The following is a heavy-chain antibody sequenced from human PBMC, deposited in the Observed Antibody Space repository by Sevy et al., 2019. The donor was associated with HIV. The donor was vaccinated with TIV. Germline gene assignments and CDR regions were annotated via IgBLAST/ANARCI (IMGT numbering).Heavy chain of an antibody. CDR1: GFSFSSYW. J-gene: IGHJ4*02. V-gene: IGHV3-7*04. D-gene: IGHD3-22*01. CDR2: IKQEESEK. Sequence: GGSLRLSCAASGFSFSSYWMHWVRQAPGKGLEWVANIKQEESEKYYVATVKGRFTISRVNAKNSVYLQMNSLRPEDTAIYYCARGNSGSFDYWGQVTLVTVSS. CDR3: ARGNSGSFDY.